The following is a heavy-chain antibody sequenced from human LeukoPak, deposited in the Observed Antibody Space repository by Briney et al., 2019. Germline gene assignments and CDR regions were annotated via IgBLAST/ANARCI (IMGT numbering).Heavy chain of an antibody. Sequence: GGSLRLSCAASGFTFSSYGMNWVRQAPGKGLEWVSSISGSGGSAYYADSVKGRFTISRDKSKNTLYLQMNSLRAEDTAVYYCAKGSTTWELHHEYWGQGSLVTVSS. D-gene: IGHD1-26*01. CDR2: ISGSGGSA. CDR1: GFTFSSYG. J-gene: IGHJ4*02. V-gene: IGHV3-23*01. CDR3: AKGSTTWELHHEY.